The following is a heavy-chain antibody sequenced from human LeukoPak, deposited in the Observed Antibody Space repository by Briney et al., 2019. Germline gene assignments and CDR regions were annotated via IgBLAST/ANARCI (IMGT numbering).Heavy chain of an antibody. CDR1: GFTFSSYG. CDR2: IRYDGSNK. J-gene: IGHJ6*02. V-gene: IGHV3-30*02. Sequence: GGSLRLPCAASGFTFSSYGMHWVRQAPGKGLEWVAFIRYDGSNKYYADSVKGRFTISRDNSKNTLYLQMNSLRAEDTAVYYCAKDTGVNYDILTGYYSGYYYYGMDVWGQGTTVTASS. D-gene: IGHD3-9*01. CDR3: AKDTGVNYDILTGYYSGYYYYGMDV.